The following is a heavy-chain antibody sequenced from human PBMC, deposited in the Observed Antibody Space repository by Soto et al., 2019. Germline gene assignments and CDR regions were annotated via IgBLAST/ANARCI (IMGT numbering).Heavy chain of an antibody. Sequence: WGSLRLPCVVVGFTLSTYDMHWVRQNGGKRLEWVSSIGTVDDTYYLDSGRGRLTISRADAKNSLYLHMDSLRAGDTAVYYSASAYSDSSGYPLGGMDGWGQGTRVAV. V-gene: IGHV3-13*01. D-gene: IGHD3-22*01. CDR1: GFTLSTYD. J-gene: IGHJ6*02. CDR2: IGTVDDT. CDR3: ASAYSDSSGYPLGGMDG.